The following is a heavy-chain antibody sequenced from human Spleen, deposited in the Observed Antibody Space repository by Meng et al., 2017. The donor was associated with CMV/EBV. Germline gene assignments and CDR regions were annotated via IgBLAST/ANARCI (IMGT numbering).Heavy chain of an antibody. CDR1: GASISSFY. CDR2: IYNSGAT. CDR3: ARIRPGGWYFDL. J-gene: IGHJ2*01. V-gene: IGHV4-59*01. Sequence: SETLSLTCNVSGASISSFYWSWIRQTPGKGLEWIGYIYNSGATNYNPSLKSRVTISVDTSKNQFFLKLSSVTAADTAVYYCARIRPGGWYFDLWGRGTLVTVSS.